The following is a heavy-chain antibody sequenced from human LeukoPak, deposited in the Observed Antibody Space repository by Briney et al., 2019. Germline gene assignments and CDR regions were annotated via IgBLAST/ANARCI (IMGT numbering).Heavy chain of an antibody. J-gene: IGHJ2*01. CDR3: ARDASPGYFDL. V-gene: IGHV3-74*01. CDR2: ITNDGSAT. Sequence: GGSLRLSCAASGFTFSSYSMNWVRQAPGKGLAWVSRITNDGSATDYADSVKGRFTISRDNAENTLYLHMNSLTDEDTAVYYCARDASPGYFDLWGRGTLVTVS. CDR1: GFTFSSYS. D-gene: IGHD2-15*01.